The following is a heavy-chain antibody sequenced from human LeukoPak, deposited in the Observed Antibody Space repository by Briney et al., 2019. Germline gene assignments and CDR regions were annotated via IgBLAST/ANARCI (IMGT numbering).Heavy chain of an antibody. J-gene: IGHJ1*01. CDR3: ARILSSSWYEYFHH. CDR1: GGSFSNYA. D-gene: IGHD6-19*01. CDR2: IIPIFGTA. Sequence: SVKVSCKASGGSFSNYAISWVRQAPGQGLGWMGAIIPIFGTANYAQKFQGRVTITADESTSTAYMELSSLRSEDTAVYYCARILSSSWYEYFHHWGQGTLVTVSS. V-gene: IGHV1-69*13.